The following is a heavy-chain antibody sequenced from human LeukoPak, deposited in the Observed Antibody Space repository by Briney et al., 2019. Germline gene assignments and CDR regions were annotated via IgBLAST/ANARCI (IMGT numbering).Heavy chain of an antibody. CDR2: IYYSGST. J-gene: IGHJ6*03. CDR1: GGSISSGSYY. Sequence: PSETLSLTCTVSGGSISSGSYYWRWIRQPAGKGLEWIGYIYYSGSTNYNPSLKSRVTISVDTSKNQFSLKLSSVTAADPAVYYCARARGFGELYYYYYYMDVWGKGTTVTISS. V-gene: IGHV4-61*10. CDR3: ARARGFGELYYYYYYMDV. D-gene: IGHD3-10*01.